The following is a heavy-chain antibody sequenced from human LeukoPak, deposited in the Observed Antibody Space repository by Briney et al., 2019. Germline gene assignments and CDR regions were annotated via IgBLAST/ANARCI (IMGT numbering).Heavy chain of an antibody. CDR2: INPNSGGT. D-gene: IGHD4-17*01. V-gene: IGHV1-2*02. CDR1: GYTFTGYY. CDR3: ASDYGDANWFDP. J-gene: IGHJ5*02. Sequence: ASVKVSCKASGYTFTGYYMHWVRQAPGQGLEWMGWINPNSGGTSYAQKFQGRVTMTRDTSISTAYMELSRLRSDDTAVYYCASDYGDANWFDPWGQGTLVTVSS.